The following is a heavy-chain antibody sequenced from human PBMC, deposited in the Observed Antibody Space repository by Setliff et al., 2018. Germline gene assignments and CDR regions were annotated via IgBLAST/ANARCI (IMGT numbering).Heavy chain of an antibody. J-gene: IGHJ6*02. CDR1: GFTFSSYS. D-gene: IGHD3-10*01. CDR2: ISTSSSYI. V-gene: IGHV3-21*01. CDR3: GRDGVFYAMDF. Sequence: PGGSLRLSCAASGFTFSSYSMNWVRQAPGKGLEWVSSISTSSSYIYYADSVKGRFTISRDNAKKSLFLQMDSLRAEDTAVYYCGRDGVFYAMDFWGQGTTVTVSS.